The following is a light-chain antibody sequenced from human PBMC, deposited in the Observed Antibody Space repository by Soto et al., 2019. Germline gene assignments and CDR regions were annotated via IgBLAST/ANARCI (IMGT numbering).Light chain of an antibody. Sequence: ILMTQSPATVSVSPGESATLSCRASQNIYYNVAWYQNRPGQAPRLLIYRASTSAPGVPARFSGSGSGTEFTLTISSLHPEDFTVYSCLQYHNLWAFGQGSKVEI. V-gene: IGKV3-15*01. CDR1: QNIYYN. J-gene: IGKJ1*01. CDR3: LQYHNLWA. CDR2: RAS.